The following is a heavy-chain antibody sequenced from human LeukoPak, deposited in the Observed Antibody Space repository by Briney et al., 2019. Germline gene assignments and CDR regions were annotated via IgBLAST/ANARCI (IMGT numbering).Heavy chain of an antibody. Sequence: GGSLRLSCAASGFTFSSYWTHWVRQAPGKGLVWVSRINSDGSSTSYADSVKGRFTTSRDNAKNTLYLQMNTLRADDTALYYCAKKSGPGTDPLDCWGQGTLVTVSS. CDR1: GFTFSSYW. D-gene: IGHD3-10*01. CDR2: INSDGSST. J-gene: IGHJ4*02. V-gene: IGHV3-74*01. CDR3: AKKSGPGTDPLDC.